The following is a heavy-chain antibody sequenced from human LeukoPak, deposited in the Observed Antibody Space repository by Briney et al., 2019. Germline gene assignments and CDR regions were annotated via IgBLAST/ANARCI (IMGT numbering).Heavy chain of an antibody. J-gene: IGHJ4*02. V-gene: IGHV3-30*18. CDR3: VKDYGPKQLVFFEY. CDR1: GFTFSSYG. D-gene: IGHD6-13*01. Sequence: GGSLRLSCAASGFTFSSYGMHWVRQAPGKGLEWVVVISYDGSNKYYADPVKGRFTISRDNSKNTLYVQMNSLRAEDTAVYYCVKDYGPKQLVFFEYWGQGTLVTVSS. CDR2: ISYDGSNK.